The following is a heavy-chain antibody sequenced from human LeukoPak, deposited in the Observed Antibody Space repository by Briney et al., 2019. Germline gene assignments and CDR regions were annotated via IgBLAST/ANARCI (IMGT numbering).Heavy chain of an antibody. Sequence: GGSLRLSCAASGFTFRNVWMGWVRQAPGKGLEWVGRIKSKTDGGITEYAAPVKGRFTISRDDSQNTLYLQMNSLKTEDTAVYYCTTDLFLMFYYGPGRFPRFDYWGQGTLVTVSS. D-gene: IGHD3-10*01. V-gene: IGHV3-15*01. CDR3: TTDLFLMFYYGPGRFPRFDY. CDR2: IKSKTDGGIT. CDR1: GFTFRNVW. J-gene: IGHJ4*02.